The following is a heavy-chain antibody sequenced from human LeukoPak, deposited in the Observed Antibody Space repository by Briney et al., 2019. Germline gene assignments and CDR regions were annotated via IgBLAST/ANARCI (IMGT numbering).Heavy chain of an antibody. Sequence: GASVKVSCKASGYTFTSYDINWVRQATGQGLEWMGWMNPNSGNTGYAQKFQGRVTMTRNTSISTAYMELSSLRSEDTAVYYCAREGVVVTRTQFDPWGQGTLVTVSS. CDR1: GYTFTSYD. J-gene: IGHJ5*02. V-gene: IGHV1-8*01. CDR3: AREGVVVTRTQFDP. CDR2: MNPNSGNT. D-gene: IGHD2-15*01.